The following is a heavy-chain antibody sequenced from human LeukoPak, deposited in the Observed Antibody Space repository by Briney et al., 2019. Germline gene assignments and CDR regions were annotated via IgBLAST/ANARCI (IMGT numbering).Heavy chain of an antibody. V-gene: IGHV1-18*01. Sequence: ASVKVSCKASGYTFTSYGISWVRQAPGQGLEWMGWISAYNGNTNYAQKLQGRVTMTTDTSTSTAYTELRSLRSDDTAVYYCARADVDTAMEADYWGQGTLVTVSS. J-gene: IGHJ4*02. CDR3: ARADVDTAMEADY. CDR2: ISAYNGNT. D-gene: IGHD5-18*01. CDR1: GYTFTSYG.